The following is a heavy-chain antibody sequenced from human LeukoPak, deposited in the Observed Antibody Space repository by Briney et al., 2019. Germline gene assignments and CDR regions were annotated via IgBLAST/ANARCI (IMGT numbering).Heavy chain of an antibody. CDR2: IYPGDSHT. V-gene: IGHV5-51*01. D-gene: IGHD1/OR15-1a*01. CDR1: GYRFTNYW. Sequence: GESLKISCKGSGYRFTNYWIAWVRQMPGQGLEWMGIIYPGDSHTTYSPSFQGQVIISADKPISTAYLQWSSLKASDTAMYYCARRVEYTRAWNRYKWLDHWGQGTLVTVSS. CDR3: ARRVEYTRAWNRYKWLDH. J-gene: IGHJ5*02.